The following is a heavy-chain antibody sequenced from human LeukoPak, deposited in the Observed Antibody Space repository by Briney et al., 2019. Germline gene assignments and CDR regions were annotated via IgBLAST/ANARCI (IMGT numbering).Heavy chain of an antibody. D-gene: IGHD6-13*01. CDR2: IYHSGST. CDR1: GGSISSSNW. J-gene: IGHJ5*02. V-gene: IGHV4-4*02. CDR3: ARVKVVAAAAGGGNWFDP. Sequence: SETLSLTCAVYGGSISSSNWWSWVRQPPGKGLEWIGEIYHSGSTNYNPSLKSRVTISVDKSKNHFSLKLSSVTAADTAVYYCARVKVVAAAAGGGNWFDPWGQGTLVTVSS.